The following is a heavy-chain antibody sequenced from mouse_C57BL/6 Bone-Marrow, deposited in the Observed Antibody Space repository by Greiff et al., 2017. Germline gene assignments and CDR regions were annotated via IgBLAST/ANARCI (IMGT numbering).Heavy chain of an antibody. CDR1: GYTFTSYW. J-gene: IGHJ2*01. Sequence: QVQLQQPGAELVRPGSSVKLSCKASGYTFTSYWMDWVKQRPGQGLEWIGNIYPSDSETHYNQKFKDKATVTVDKSSSTAYMQLSSLTSEDSAVYYCAILLLLPYLYFDYWGQGTTLTVSS. V-gene: IGHV1-61*01. CDR3: AILLLLPYLYFDY. CDR2: IYPSDSET. D-gene: IGHD1-1*01.